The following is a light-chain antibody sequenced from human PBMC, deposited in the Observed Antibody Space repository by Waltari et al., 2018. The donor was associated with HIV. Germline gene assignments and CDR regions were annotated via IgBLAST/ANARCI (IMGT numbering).Light chain of an antibody. CDR1: TSNVESNY. Sequence: QSVLPQPPSASGTPGQRVTISCFGGTSNVESNYVYWYQQVPGTTPKLLIYMNHERPSGVPDRFSGSKSGTSASLAVSGLRSEDEAAYYCAVWDDSLNGLVFGGGTKLTVL. CDR3: AVWDDSLNGLV. CDR2: MNH. V-gene: IGLV1-47*01. J-gene: IGLJ2*01.